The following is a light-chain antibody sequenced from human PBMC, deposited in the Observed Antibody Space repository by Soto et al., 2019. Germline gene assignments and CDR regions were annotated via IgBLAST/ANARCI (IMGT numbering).Light chain of an antibody. V-gene: IGKV3-20*01. Sequence: EIVLTQSPGTLSLSPGERATLSCRASQSVSGSYLAWYQQKPGQSPRLLIYGSSDRATGIPDRFSGSGSGTDFTLTISRVEPEDFAVYYCQHYGSSPPFTFGPGTKVDIK. CDR2: GSS. J-gene: IGKJ3*01. CDR1: QSVSGSY. CDR3: QHYGSSPPFT.